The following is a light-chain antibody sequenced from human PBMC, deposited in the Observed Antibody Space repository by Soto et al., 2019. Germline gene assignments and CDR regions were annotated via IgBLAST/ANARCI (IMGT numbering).Light chain of an antibody. Sequence: HSALTQPASVSGTPVQSITISCTGSNSDVGIYDFVSWYQHHPGRAPKLIVSEVSHRPSGVSNRFSGSKSGNTASLTISGLQSEDEADYYCISYTSDDVRYVFGTGTKVTVL. CDR1: NSDVGIYDF. CDR3: ISYTSDDVRYV. V-gene: IGLV2-14*01. J-gene: IGLJ1*01. CDR2: EVS.